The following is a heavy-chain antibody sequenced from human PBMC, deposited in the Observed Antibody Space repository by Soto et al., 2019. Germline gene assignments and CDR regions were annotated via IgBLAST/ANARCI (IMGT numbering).Heavy chain of an antibody. D-gene: IGHD3-3*01. V-gene: IGHV1-8*01. J-gene: IGHJ5*02. CDR3: ARGLKGVVIDNWFDP. CDR1: GYTFTGYD. CDR2: MNPNSGNT. Sequence: ASVKVSCKASGYTFTGYDINWVRQATGQGLEWMGWMNPNSGNTGYAQKFQGRVTMTRNTSISTAYMELSSLRSEDTAVYYCARGLKGVVIDNWFDPWGQGTLVTVSS.